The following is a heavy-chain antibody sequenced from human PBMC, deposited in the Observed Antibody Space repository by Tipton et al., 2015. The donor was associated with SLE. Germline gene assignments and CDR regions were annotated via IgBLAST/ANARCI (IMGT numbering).Heavy chain of an antibody. CDR1: GGSISSNTW. CDR3: ARVRFAGAGDYYYYMDV. J-gene: IGHJ6*03. D-gene: IGHD3-10*01. Sequence: TLSLTCTVSGGSISSNTWWNWVRQPPGKGLEWIGEINHRGSTNYNSSLKSRATISVDTSKNQFSLKLSSVTAADTAVYYCARVRFAGAGDYYYYMDVWAKGTPVTVSS. CDR2: INHRGST. V-gene: IGHV4-4*02.